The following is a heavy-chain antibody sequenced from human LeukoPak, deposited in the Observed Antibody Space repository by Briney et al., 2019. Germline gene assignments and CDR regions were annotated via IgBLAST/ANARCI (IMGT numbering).Heavy chain of an antibody. V-gene: IGHV3-74*01. CDR1: GFTFSSYW. D-gene: IGHD5-12*01. CDR2: INGDGSRT. J-gene: IGHJ5*02. CDR3: ARMKDGFDNWFDP. Sequence: QSGGSLRLSCAASGFTFSSYWMHWVRQAQGKGLVWVSRINGDGSRTNYADSVKGRFTISRDNAKNTLYLQMNSLRVEDTAVYYCARMKDGFDNWFDPWGQGTLVTVSS.